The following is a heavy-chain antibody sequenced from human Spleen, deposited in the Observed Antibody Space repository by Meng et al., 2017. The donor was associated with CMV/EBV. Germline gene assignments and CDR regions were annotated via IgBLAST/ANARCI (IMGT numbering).Heavy chain of an antibody. CDR1: GFSFSTYA. J-gene: IGHJ3*02. D-gene: IGHD6-13*01. CDR3: ARGDSSTSPDALDI. CDR2: ISYVASNK. Sequence: LSLTCAASGFSFSTYAMHWVRQPPGKGLEWLALISYVASNKYYADSVRGRFTSSRDNSKNTLYVQMNSLKPEDTAVYYCARGDSSTSPDALDIWGQGTMVTV. V-gene: IGHV3-30-3*01.